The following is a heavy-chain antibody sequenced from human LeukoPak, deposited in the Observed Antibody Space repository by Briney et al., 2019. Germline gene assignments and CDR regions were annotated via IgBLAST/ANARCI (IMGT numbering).Heavy chain of an antibody. Sequence: GRSLRLSRAASGLSFSYFAMHWVRQAPGKGLDWVAVISHDGNRKYYAHSVKGRFTISRDNSKNTLYLQTNSLRAEDTAVYYCARGQFRLHSYDGSTFDYWGQGTLVSVSS. J-gene: IGHJ4*02. V-gene: IGHV3-30*04. CDR2: ISHDGNRK. CDR3: ARGQFRLHSYDGSTFDY. CDR1: GLSFSYFA. D-gene: IGHD3-22*01.